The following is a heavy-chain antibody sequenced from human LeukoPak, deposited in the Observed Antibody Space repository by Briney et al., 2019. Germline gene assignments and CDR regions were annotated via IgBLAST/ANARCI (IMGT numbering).Heavy chain of an antibody. Sequence: SVKVSCKASGGTFSSYAISWVRQAPGQGLEWMGGIIPIFGTANYAQKFQGRVTITADESTSTAYMELSSLRSEDTAVYYCARETRTCSSTSCYSFWFDSWGQGTLVTVSS. V-gene: IGHV1-69*13. CDR1: GGTFSSYA. CDR3: ARETRTCSSTSCYSFWFDS. D-gene: IGHD2-2*01. J-gene: IGHJ5*01. CDR2: IIPIFGTA.